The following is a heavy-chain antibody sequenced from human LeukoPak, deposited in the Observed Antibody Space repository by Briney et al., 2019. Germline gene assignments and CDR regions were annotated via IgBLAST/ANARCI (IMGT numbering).Heavy chain of an antibody. CDR3: ARDYCSTTSCYSKARFDY. V-gene: IGHV1-18*01. CDR2: ISAYNGYT. CDR1: GYTFTSYG. J-gene: IGHJ4*02. D-gene: IGHD2-2*01. Sequence: GASVKVPCKASGYTFTSYGISWVRQAPGQGLEWMGWISAYNGYTNYAQNLQGRVTMTTDTSASTGYMELRSLRSDDTAVYYCARDYCSTTSCYSKARFDYWGQGTLVTVSS.